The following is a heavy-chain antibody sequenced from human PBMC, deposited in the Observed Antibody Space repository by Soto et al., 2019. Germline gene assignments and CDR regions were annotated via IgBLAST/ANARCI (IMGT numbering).Heavy chain of an antibody. D-gene: IGHD6-25*01. Sequence: EVQLVESGGDLVQPGGSLRLSCVASGFTFNTYWMSWVRQAPGKGLEWVANIKVDGSDKYYVDSVKGRFTISRDNAKNLLYLQMNSLGAGDTAMYYCARFTRGSSGDYWGQGTLVTVSS. CDR2: IKVDGSDK. CDR1: GFTFNTYW. J-gene: IGHJ4*02. CDR3: ARFTRGSSGDY. V-gene: IGHV3-7*01.